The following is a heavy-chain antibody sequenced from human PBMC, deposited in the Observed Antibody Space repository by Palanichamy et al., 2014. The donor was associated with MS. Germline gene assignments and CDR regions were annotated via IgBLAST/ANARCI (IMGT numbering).Heavy chain of an antibody. D-gene: IGHD4-17*01. Sequence: GPGLVKPSKALSLTCAVSGGSISSGGYYWSWIRQHPGKGLEWIGYIYDSGNTYYNPSLESRVSMSVDTSKNQFSLKLSSMTAADTAVYYCAREYGDAGENDWFDPWGQGTLVTVSS. CDR2: IYDSGNT. CDR1: GGSISSGGYY. V-gene: IGHV4-31*11. CDR3: AREYGDAGENDWFDP. J-gene: IGHJ5*02.